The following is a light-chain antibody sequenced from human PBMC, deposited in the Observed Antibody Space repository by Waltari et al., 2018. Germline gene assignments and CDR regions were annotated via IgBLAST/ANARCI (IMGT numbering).Light chain of an antibody. CDR2: AAS. Sequence: DVQMTQTPSSLSASHGDRVTITCQASQSIADYLNLYQQKPGKAPKLLIYAASNLHGGVPPRFSGSGSGTDFTLTINTLQPEDFATYYCQQSYSTPPFSFGPGTKVDIK. J-gene: IGKJ3*01. V-gene: IGKV1-39*01. CDR3: QQSYSTPPFS. CDR1: QSIADY.